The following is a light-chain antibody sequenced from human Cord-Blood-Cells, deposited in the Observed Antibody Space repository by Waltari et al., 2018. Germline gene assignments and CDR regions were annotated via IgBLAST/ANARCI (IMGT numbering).Light chain of an antibody. V-gene: IGLV2-11*01. CDR2: DVS. CDR1: SSDVGGYNY. CDR3: CSYAGSVV. J-gene: IGLJ2*01. Sequence: QSVLTQPRSVSGSPGPSVTISCTGTSSDVGGYNYVSWYQQHPGKAPKLMIYDVSKRPSGVPDRFSGSKSGNTASLTISGLQAEDEADYYCCSYAGSVVFGGGTKLTVL.